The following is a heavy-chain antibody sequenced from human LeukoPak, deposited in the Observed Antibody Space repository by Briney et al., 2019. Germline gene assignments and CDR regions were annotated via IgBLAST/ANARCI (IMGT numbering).Heavy chain of an antibody. CDR3: ARDHNYDFWSGYFHWFDP. CDR2: INTDGSST. Sequence: GGSLRLSCAASGFTFSNYWMHWVRQAPGKGLVWVSRINTDGSSTRYADSVKGRFTISRDNAKNSLYLQMNSLRAEDTAVYYCARDHNYDFWSGYFHWFDPWGQGTLVTVSS. CDR1: GFTFSNYW. J-gene: IGHJ5*02. V-gene: IGHV3-74*01. D-gene: IGHD3-3*01.